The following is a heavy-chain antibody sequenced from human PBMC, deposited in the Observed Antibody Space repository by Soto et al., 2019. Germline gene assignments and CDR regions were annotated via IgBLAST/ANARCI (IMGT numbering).Heavy chain of an antibody. CDR3: VQSRCGGDCLEIYSSHAYNGLDV. CDR1: GLSLRTTGVG. J-gene: IGHJ6*02. CDR2: LYWDDDK. D-gene: IGHD2-21*02. V-gene: IGHV2-5*02. Sequence: QVTLKESGPTLVKPTQTLTLTCTVSGLSLRTTGVGVGWVRQPPGKALEWLALLYWDDDKRYSPSLGSRLTSARDISEKQVVLTMTNMDTVATATYYCVQSRCGGDCLEIYSSHAYNGLDVWGQGTTVTVSS.